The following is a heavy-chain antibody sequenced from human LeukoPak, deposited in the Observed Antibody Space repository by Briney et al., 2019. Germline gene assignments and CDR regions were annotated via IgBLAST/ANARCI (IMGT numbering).Heavy chain of an antibody. CDR1: GFTFSSSA. J-gene: IGHJ4*02. CDR2: IVVGSGNT. D-gene: IGHD2-2*01. Sequence: GTSVKVSCKASGFTFSSSAIQWVRQVRGQRLEWIGWIVVGSGNTNYAQKFQDRVTITKDMSTMTAYMELSSLRSEDTALYYCAAVFFSSTLLYFDHWAQGTLVAVSS. V-gene: IGHV1-58*02. CDR3: AAVFFSSTLLYFDH.